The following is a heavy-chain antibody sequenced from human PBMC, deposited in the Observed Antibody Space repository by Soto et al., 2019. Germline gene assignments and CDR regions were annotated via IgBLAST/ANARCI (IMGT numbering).Heavy chain of an antibody. Sequence: QLQLQESGPGLVKPSETLSLTCTVSGGSISSRSYYWGWIRQPPGKGMEWIGSIYYSGSTYYNPSLKSRVTISVDTSKNQFSLKLSSVTAADTAVYYCATTKPDVVLLWFGEPLDVWGQGTTVTVSS. V-gene: IGHV4-39*01. CDR3: ATTKPDVVLLWFGEPLDV. D-gene: IGHD3-10*01. CDR2: IYYSGST. J-gene: IGHJ6*02. CDR1: GGSISSRSYY.